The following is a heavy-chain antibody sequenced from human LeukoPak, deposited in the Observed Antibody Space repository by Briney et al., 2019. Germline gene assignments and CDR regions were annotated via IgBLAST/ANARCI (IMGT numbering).Heavy chain of an antibody. CDR3: ARGTGSGSHYCFDY. J-gene: IGHJ4*02. D-gene: IGHD3-10*01. CDR1: GITLSNYG. Sequence: PGGSLRLSCAVSGITLSNYGMSWVRQAPGKGLEWVAGISDSGGRTNYADSVKGRFTISRDNRKNTLYLQMNSLRAEDTAVYYCARGTGSGSHYCFDYWGQGTLVTVSS. CDR2: ISDSGGRT. V-gene: IGHV3-23*01.